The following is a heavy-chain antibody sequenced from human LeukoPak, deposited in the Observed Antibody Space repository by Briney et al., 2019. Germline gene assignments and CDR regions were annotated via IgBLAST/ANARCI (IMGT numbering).Heavy chain of an antibody. CDR2: IIPIFGTA. V-gene: IGHV1-69*01. CDR1: GGTFSSYA. Sequence: ASVKVSXKASGGTFSSYAISWVRQAPGQGLEWMGGIIPIFGTANYAQKFQGRVTITADESTSTAYMELSSLRSEDTAVYYCARDSRDIVVVPAFYYYYMDVWGKGTTVTVSS. CDR3: ARDSRDIVVVPAFYYYYMDV. D-gene: IGHD2-2*01. J-gene: IGHJ6*03.